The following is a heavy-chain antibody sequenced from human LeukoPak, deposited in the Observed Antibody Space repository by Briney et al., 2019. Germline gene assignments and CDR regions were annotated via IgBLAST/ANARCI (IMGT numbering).Heavy chain of an antibody. J-gene: IGHJ4*02. D-gene: IGHD2/OR15-2a*01. CDR3: TRDPDTSSKVDY. CDR2: ISSSGSVL. Sequence: GGSLRLSCAASGFTFSNYYMSWIRQAPGKGLEWVAYISSSGSVLYYADSVKGRFTVFRDNTENSLYLQMDSLRAEDTAVYYCTRDPDTSSKVDYWGQGILVTVSS. V-gene: IGHV3-11*01. CDR1: GFTFSNYY.